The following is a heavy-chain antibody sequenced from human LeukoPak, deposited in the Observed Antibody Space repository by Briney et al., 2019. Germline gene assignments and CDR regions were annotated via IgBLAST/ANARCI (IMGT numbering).Heavy chain of an antibody. V-gene: IGHV1-46*01. CDR2: INPSGGST. Sequence: ASVKVSCKASGYTFTSYYIHWVRQAPGQGLEWRRIINPSGGSTSYAQKFQGRVTMTRDTSTSTVYMELSSLRSEDTAVYYCARDAIRGYYYMDVWGKGTTVTVSS. D-gene: IGHD5-12*01. CDR1: GYTFTSYY. CDR3: ARDAIRGYYYMDV. J-gene: IGHJ6*03.